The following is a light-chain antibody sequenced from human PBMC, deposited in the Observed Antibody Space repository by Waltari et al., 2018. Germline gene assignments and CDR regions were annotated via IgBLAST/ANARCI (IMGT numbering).Light chain of an antibody. CDR1: SSKIGTNA. V-gene: IGLV1-44*01. Sequence: QSVLTQPPSASGAPGQRVTISCSGSSSKIGTNAVNWYQRHPGMAPKLVIFDNNQRPAGVPDRFSGSKSGTSASLAISGLQSEDEADYFCASWDDSLNGPVFGGGTKLTVL. CDR2: DNN. CDR3: ASWDDSLNGPV. J-gene: IGLJ2*01.